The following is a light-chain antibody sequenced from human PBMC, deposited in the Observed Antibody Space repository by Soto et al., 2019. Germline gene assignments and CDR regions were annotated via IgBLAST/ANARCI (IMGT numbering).Light chain of an antibody. CDR2: DTS. CDR1: QSVSSN. Sequence: EIVMTQSPATLSVSPGERATLSCRASQSVSSNLAWYQQKPGQTPRLLIYDTSSRATGVPARFSGSGSGTEFTLTISNLQSGDFAVYYCQQYNDWPLTFGGGTKVDIK. V-gene: IGKV3-15*01. CDR3: QQYNDWPLT. J-gene: IGKJ4*01.